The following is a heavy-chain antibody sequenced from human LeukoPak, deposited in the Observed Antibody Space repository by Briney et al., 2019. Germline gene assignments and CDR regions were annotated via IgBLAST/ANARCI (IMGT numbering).Heavy chain of an antibody. V-gene: IGHV4-34*01. J-gene: IGHJ4*02. CDR2: INHSGST. D-gene: IGHD6-19*01. Sequence: SETLSLTCAVYGGSFSGYYWSWIRQPPGKGLEWIGEINHSGSTNYKPSLKSRVTISVDTSKNQFSLKLSSVTAADTAVYYCARGRAVAGSFDYWGQGTLVTVSS. CDR3: ARGRAVAGSFDY. CDR1: GGSFSGYY.